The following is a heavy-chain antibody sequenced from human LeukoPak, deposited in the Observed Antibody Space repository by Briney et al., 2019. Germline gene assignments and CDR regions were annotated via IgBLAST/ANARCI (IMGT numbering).Heavy chain of an antibody. CDR1: GYTFTNYG. CDR2: ISAFNGHT. V-gene: IGHV1-18*01. CDR3: ARARRGGDHDSYFDY. J-gene: IGHJ4*02. D-gene: IGHD2-21*02. Sequence: ASVTVSCKAFGYTFTNYGISWVRQAPGQGLEWMGWISAFNGHTNYAQKYQDRVTMTTDSATRTAYMDLRSLRSDDTAVYYCARARRGGDHDSYFDYWGQGTPVTVSS.